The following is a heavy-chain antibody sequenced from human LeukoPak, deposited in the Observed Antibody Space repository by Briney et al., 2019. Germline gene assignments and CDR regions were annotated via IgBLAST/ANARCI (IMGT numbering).Heavy chain of an antibody. CDR1: GGSISSYY. Sequence: PSETLSLTCTVSGGSISSYYWSWIRQPAGKGLEWIGRIYTSGSTNYNPSLKSRVTISEDTSKNQFSLKLSSVTAADTAVYYCARGMGAHYYGSGSYYIDYYYMDVWGKGTTVTISS. CDR2: IYTSGST. D-gene: IGHD3-10*01. J-gene: IGHJ6*03. CDR3: ARGMGAHYYGSGSYYIDYYYMDV. V-gene: IGHV4-4*07.